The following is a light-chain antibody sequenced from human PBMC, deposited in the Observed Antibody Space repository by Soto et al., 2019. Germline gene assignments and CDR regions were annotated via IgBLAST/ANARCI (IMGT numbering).Light chain of an antibody. J-gene: IGKJ2*02. CDR3: QQRAKWPST. CDR1: QSVTTY. Sequence: ETVLTQSPATLSLSPGESATLSCRASQSVTTYLAWYQQKPGQAPRLLIYDASVRATGVAARFTGSGSATDFSLTITSLEPEDFAVYYCQQRAKWPSTFGPGTKVE. V-gene: IGKV3-11*01. CDR2: DAS.